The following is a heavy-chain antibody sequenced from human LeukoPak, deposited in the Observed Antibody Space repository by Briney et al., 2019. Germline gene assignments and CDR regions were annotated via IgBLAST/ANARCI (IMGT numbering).Heavy chain of an antibody. CDR3: ATSVRTTGNFDY. CDR1: GYSISSGYY. J-gene: IGHJ4*02. Sequence: SETLSLTCAVSGYSISSGYYWGWIRQPPGKGLEWIGSIYHSGSTYYNPSLESRVTISVDTSKNQFSLKLSSVTAADTAVYYCATSVRTTGNFDYWGQGTLVTVSS. CDR2: IYHSGST. V-gene: IGHV4-38-2*01. D-gene: IGHD4-17*01.